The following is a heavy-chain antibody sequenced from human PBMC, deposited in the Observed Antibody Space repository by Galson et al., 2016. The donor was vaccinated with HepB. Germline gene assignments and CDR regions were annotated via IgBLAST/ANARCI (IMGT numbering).Heavy chain of an antibody. J-gene: IGHJ6*03. CDR2: ISSTGTT. D-gene: IGHD5-18*01. CDR3: ARHGGTSYENYYIDV. CDR1: GGSIRSTTHY. Sequence: SETLSLTCTVSGGSIRSTTHYWGWIRQPPGKGLEWIGSISSTGTTFYKPSLNSRVTMSVDTSKNQFSLKVRSVTAADTAVFYCARHGGTSYENYYIDVWGKGTMVTVSS. V-gene: IGHV4-39*01.